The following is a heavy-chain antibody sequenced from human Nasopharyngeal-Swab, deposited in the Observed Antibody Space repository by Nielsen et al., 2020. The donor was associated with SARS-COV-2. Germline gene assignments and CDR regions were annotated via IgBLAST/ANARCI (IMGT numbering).Heavy chain of an antibody. D-gene: IGHD4-23*01. CDR3: ARGHSGTVAPTPRWFDP. J-gene: IGHJ5*02. Sequence: WIRQPPGKGLEWIGEIYHSGSTNYNPSLKSRVTISVDTSKNQFSLKLSSVTAADTAVYYCARGHSGTVAPTPRWFDPWGQGTLVTVSS. V-gene: IGHV4-34*01. CDR2: IYHSGST.